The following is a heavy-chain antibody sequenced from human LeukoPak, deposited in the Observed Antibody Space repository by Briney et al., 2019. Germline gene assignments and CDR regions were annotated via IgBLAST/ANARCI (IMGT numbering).Heavy chain of an antibody. J-gene: IGHJ4*02. CDR3: ARHSLDTMVVVVTEFDY. CDR1: GYSISSGYY. Sequence: SSETLSLTCTVSGYSISSGYYWGWIRQPPGKGLEWIGSIYYSGSTYYNPSLKSRVTISVDTSKNQFSLRLSSVTAADTAVYYCARHSLDTMVVVVTEFDYWGQGTLVTVSS. D-gene: IGHD3-22*01. V-gene: IGHV4-38-2*02. CDR2: IYYSGST.